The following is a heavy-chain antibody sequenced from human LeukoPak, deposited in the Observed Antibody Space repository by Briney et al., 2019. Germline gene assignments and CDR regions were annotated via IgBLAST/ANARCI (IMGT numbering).Heavy chain of an antibody. J-gene: IGHJ4*02. CDR2: ISSNGGST. D-gene: IGHD3-22*01. CDR1: GFTFGYYA. V-gene: IGHV3-64D*09. Sequence: QPGGSLRLSCSASGFTFGYYAMHWVRQAAGKGLEFVSGISSNGGSTYYADSLKGRFTVSRDNSNNTLYLQMSSLRAEDTAIYYCAKGPTYDSLPYYFDYWGQGTLVTVSS. CDR3: AKGPTYDSLPYYFDY.